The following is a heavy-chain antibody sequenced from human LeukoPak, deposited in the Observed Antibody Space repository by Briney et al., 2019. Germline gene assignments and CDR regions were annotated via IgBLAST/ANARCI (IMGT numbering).Heavy chain of an antibody. CDR2: IYYSGST. J-gene: IGHJ4*02. CDR3: ATRGDSAYYYDSSGYYPFDY. CDR1: GGSISSSSYY. Sequence: SETLSPTCTVSGGSISSSSYYWGWIRQPPGKGLGWIGSIYYSGSTYYNPSLKSRVTISVDTSKNQFSLKLSSVTAADTAVYYCATRGDSAYYYDSSGYYPFDYWGQGTLVTVSS. V-gene: IGHV4-39*01. D-gene: IGHD3-22*01.